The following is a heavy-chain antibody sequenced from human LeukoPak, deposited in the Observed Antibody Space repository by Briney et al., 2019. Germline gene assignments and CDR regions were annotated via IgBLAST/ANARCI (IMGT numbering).Heavy chain of an antibody. J-gene: IGHJ4*02. CDR3: AKDHRYCSSASCTDFDY. V-gene: IGHV3-23*01. CDR1: GFTFTNYV. Sequence: GGSLRLSCAASGFTFTNYVMSWVRPAPGKGLEWVSSILGSGTITYYADSVKGRFTISRDNSKNTLYLQMSSLRAEDTAVYYCAKDHRYCSSASCTDFDYWGQGTLVTVSS. D-gene: IGHD2-2*01. CDR2: ILGSGTIT.